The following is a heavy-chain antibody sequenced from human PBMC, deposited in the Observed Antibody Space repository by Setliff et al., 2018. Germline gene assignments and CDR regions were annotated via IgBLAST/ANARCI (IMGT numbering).Heavy chain of an antibody. D-gene: IGHD3-10*02. CDR3: SGAGTCSY. J-gene: IGHJ4*02. V-gene: IGHV3-7*01. CDR2: INPHGSEK. Sequence: GGSLRLSCTASGLSYINDWVSWVRQAPGKGLEWLASINPHGSEKYYADSVKGRFTISRDNAKNSLSLQMNNLRTEDTAVYYCSGAGTCSYWGQGTLVTVSS. CDR1: GLSYINDW.